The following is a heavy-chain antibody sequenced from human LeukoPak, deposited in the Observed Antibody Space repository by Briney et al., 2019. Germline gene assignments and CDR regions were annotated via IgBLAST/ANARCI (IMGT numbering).Heavy chain of an antibody. CDR1: GGSISSGSYS. CDR3: ARFSPRAMGNYLDF. V-gene: IGHV4-30-2*01. D-gene: IGHD7-27*01. Sequence: SQTLSLTCAVSGGSISSGSYSWSWIRQPPGKGLEWIGYIYPRGSTYYNPSLKSRVILSLDKSANQFSLNQSSVTAADTAVYYCARFSPRAMGNYLDFWGQGTLVTVSS. J-gene: IGHJ4*02. CDR2: IYPRGST.